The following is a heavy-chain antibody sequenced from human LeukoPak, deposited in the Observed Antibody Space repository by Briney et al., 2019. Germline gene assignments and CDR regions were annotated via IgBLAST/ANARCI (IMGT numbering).Heavy chain of an antibody. CDR3: ARRFPSYSGSSLFDY. CDR2: INPVSGVA. D-gene: IGHD1-26*01. CDR1: GYKFTDQY. V-gene: IGHV1-2*02. Sequence: ASVKVSCKVSGYKFTDQYLHWVRQAPGQGPEWMGWINPVSGVANYAQKFQGRVTMTRDTSISTTYMELSRLKFDDTAMYYCARRFPSYSGSSLFDYWGQGTLVTVSS. J-gene: IGHJ4*02.